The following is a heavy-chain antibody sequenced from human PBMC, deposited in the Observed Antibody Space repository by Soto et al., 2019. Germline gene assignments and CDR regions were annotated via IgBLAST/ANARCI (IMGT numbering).Heavy chain of an antibody. Sequence: PSETLSLTCTFSGCYISSSSYFLGWISQHPGKGLEWIGSIYYSGSTYYNPSLKSRVTVSVDTSKNQFSLKLSSVTASDTSVYYCARHPSDFWFDPWGQGTLVTVSS. D-gene: IGHD2-21*02. J-gene: IGHJ5*02. CDR1: GCYISSSSYF. CDR2: IYYSGST. CDR3: ARHPSDFWFDP. V-gene: IGHV4-39*01.